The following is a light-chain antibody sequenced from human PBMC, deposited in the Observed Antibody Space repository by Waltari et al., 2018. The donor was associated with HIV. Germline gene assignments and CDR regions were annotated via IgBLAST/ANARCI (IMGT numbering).Light chain of an antibody. J-gene: IGLJ3*02. CDR3: QVWDSSRDHVV. CDR2: FDS. CDR1: NIGTKR. V-gene: IGLV3-21*01. Sequence: SYVLTQPPSVSVAPRQTATLTCGGNNIGTKRVHWYQQKPGQAPVLIIYFDSDRPSGIPERFSGSNSGNTATLTVSRVEAGDEADYYCQVWDSSRDHVVFGGGTKLTVL.